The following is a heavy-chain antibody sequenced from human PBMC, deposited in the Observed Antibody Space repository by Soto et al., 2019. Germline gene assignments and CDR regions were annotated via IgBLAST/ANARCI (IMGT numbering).Heavy chain of an antibody. V-gene: IGHV1-18*04. CDR1: GYTFTSHG. Sequence: ASVKVSCKASGYTFTSHGISWVRQAPGQGLEWMGWISAYNGNTNYAQKLQGRVTMTTDTSTSTAYMELRSLRSDDTAVYYCARDLLGGNYYGMDVWGQGTTVTVSS. J-gene: IGHJ6*02. CDR3: ARDLLGGNYYGMDV. D-gene: IGHD3-16*01. CDR2: ISAYNGNT.